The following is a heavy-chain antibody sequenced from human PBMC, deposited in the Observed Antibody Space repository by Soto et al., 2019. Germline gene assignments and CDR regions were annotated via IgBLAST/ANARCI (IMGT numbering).Heavy chain of an antibody. CDR2: IIPIFGTA. J-gene: IGHJ4*02. V-gene: IGHV1-69*06. CDR1: GGTFSSYA. Sequence: SVKVSCKASGGTFSSYAISWVRQAPGQGLEWMGGIIPIFGTANYAQKFQGRVTITADKSTSTAYMELSSLRSEDTAVYYCARGGATPYSYGYCNSGSWGQGTLVTVSS. D-gene: IGHD5-18*01. CDR3: ARGGATPYSYGYCNSGS.